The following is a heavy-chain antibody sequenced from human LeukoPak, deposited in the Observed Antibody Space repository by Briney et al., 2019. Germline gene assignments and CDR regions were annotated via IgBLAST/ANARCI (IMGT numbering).Heavy chain of an antibody. Sequence: GGSLRLSCAASGFTFSSYATSWVRQAPGKGLEWVSAISGSGGSTYYADSVKGRFTISRDNSKNTLSLQMNSLRVDDTAVYYCAKGDDFVVVLAPFVYWGQGTLVTVSS. CDR2: ISGSGGST. J-gene: IGHJ4*02. CDR1: GFTFSSYA. D-gene: IGHD2-15*01. V-gene: IGHV3-23*01. CDR3: AKGDDFVVVLAPFVY.